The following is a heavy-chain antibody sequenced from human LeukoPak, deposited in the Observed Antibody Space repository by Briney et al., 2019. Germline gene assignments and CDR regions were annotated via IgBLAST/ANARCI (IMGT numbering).Heavy chain of an antibody. V-gene: IGHV1-69*01. Sequence: ASVKVSCKASGGTFISYAISWVRQAPGQGLEWMGGIIPIFGTANYAQKFQGRVTITADESTSTAYMELSSLRSEDTAVYYCARPQTYYDILTGGGAFDIWGQGTMVTVSS. D-gene: IGHD3-9*01. CDR1: GGTFISYA. CDR3: ARPQTYYDILTGGGAFDI. J-gene: IGHJ3*02. CDR2: IIPIFGTA.